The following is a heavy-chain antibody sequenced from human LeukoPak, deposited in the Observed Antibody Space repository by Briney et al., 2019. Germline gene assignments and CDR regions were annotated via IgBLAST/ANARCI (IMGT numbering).Heavy chain of an antibody. D-gene: IGHD2-15*01. Sequence: ASVKVSCKASGYTFTGYYMHWVRQAPGQGLEWMGWINPNSGGTNYAQKFQGRVTMTRDTSISTAYMELSRLRSDDTAVYYCARDLESPGYCSGGSCYSWALGMDVWGKGTTVTVSS. CDR3: ARDLESPGYCSGGSCYSWALGMDV. J-gene: IGHJ6*04. CDR2: INPNSGGT. CDR1: GYTFTGYY. V-gene: IGHV1-2*02.